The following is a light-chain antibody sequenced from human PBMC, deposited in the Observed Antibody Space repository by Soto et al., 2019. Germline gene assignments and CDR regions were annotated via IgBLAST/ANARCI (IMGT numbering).Light chain of an antibody. CDR3: QQFDNWPLP. CDR1: QSIGSN. J-gene: IGKJ4*01. Sequence: EIVMTQSPATLSVSPGESATLSCRASQSIGSNLAWYQQKPGQAPRLLMYGASTRATGIPARFSGSGSGTEFTLTISSLQSEDFAIYYCQQFDNWPLPFGGGTKADIQ. V-gene: IGKV3-15*01. CDR2: GAS.